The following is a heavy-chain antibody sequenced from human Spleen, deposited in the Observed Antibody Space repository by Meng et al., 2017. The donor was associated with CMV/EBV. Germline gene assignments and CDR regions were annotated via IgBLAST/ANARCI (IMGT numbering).Heavy chain of an antibody. CDR2: INPNSGPT. V-gene: IGHV1-2*02. Sequence: ASVKVSCKASGYTFTDYYIHWVRQAPGQGPQWMGWINPNSGPTSFAQKFQGRVTMTRDRSISTAYMELTNLRSDDPAVYYCARDLTTVWVGTTNSFDYWGQGTRVTVSS. D-gene: IGHD1-26*01. CDR1: GYTFTDYY. CDR3: ARDLTTVWVGTTNSFDY. J-gene: IGHJ4*02.